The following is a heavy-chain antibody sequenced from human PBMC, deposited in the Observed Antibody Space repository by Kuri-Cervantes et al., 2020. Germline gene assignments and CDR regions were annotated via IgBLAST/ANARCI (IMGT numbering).Heavy chain of an antibody. J-gene: IGHJ6*02. Sequence: ASVKVSCKASGYTFTGYYMHWVRQAPGQGLEWMGWTNPNSGGTNYAQKFQGRVTMTRDTSISTAYMELSRLRSDDTAVYYCARDPSVTGTTVFFMDVWGQGTTVTVSS. V-gene: IGHV1-2*02. CDR2: TNPNSGGT. D-gene: IGHD1-7*01. CDR3: ARDPSVTGTTVFFMDV. CDR1: GYTFTGYY.